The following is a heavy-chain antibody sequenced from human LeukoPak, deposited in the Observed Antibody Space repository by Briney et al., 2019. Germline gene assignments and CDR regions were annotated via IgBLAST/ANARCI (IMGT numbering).Heavy chain of an antibody. D-gene: IGHD5-18*01. J-gene: IGHJ6*03. Sequence: PSETLSLTCTVSGGSISSSSYYWGWIRQPPGKGLEWLGRIYYSGSTYYNPSLKSRVTIYVDTSNNQFSLKLSSVTAADTAVYYCARLIKKTGYSYGWGDYMDVGGKGTTVTISS. CDR1: GGSISSSSYY. V-gene: IGHV4-39*01. CDR2: IYYSGST. CDR3: ARLIKKTGYSYGWGDYMDV.